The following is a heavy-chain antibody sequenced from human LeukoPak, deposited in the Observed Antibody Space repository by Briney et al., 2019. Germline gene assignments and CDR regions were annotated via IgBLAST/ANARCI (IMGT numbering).Heavy chain of an antibody. CDR1: GYTFTSYY. V-gene: IGHV1-46*01. J-gene: IGHJ6*02. CDR3: ARGPLFYGSGSYPPLLSYGMDV. CDR2: INPSGGST. Sequence: ASVKVSCKASGYTFTSYYMHWVRQAPGQGLEWMGIINPSGGSTSYAQKFQGRVTMTRDTSTSTVYMELSSLRSEDTAVYYCARGPLFYGSGSYPPLLSYGMDVWGQGTTVTVSS. D-gene: IGHD3-10*01.